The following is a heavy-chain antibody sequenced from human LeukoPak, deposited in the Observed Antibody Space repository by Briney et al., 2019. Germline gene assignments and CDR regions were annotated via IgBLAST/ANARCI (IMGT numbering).Heavy chain of an antibody. Sequence: GGSLRLSCAASGFTFSSYGMHWVRQAPGKGLEWVAVISYDGSNKYYADSVKGRFTTSRDNSKNTLYLQMNSLRAEDTAVYYCAKGNGGDRYYYYGMDVWGQGTTVTVSS. J-gene: IGHJ6*02. CDR1: GFTFSSYG. D-gene: IGHD2-21*02. V-gene: IGHV3-30*18. CDR2: ISYDGSNK. CDR3: AKGNGGDRYYYYGMDV.